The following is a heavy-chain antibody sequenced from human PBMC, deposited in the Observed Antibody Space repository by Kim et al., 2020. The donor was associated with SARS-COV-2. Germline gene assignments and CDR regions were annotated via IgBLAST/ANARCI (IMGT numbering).Heavy chain of an antibody. CDR1: GGTFSSYA. J-gene: IGHJ4*02. Sequence: SVKVSCKASGGTFSSYAISWVRQAPGQGLEWMGGIIPIFGTANYAQKFQGRVTITADESTSTAYMELSSLRSEDTAVYYCASVGSGGPSIAAAGYNWGYWGQGTLVTVSS. D-gene: IGHD6-13*01. V-gene: IGHV1-69*13. CDR2: IIPIFGTA. CDR3: ASVGSGGPSIAAAGYNWGY.